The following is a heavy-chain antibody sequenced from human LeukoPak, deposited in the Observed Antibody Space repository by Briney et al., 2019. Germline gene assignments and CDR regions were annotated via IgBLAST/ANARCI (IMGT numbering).Heavy chain of an antibody. D-gene: IGHD1-26*01. CDR2: ISGTGVTT. CDR3: ATVPCGVPSLSGYFDY. Sequence: GGSLRLSCAASGFTFSSSVTTWVRQAPGKGLEWVSGISGTGVTTYYADSVKGRFTISRDNSKNTVFLQMNGLRAEDAAVYYCATVPCGVPSLSGYFDYWGQGTLVAVSS. J-gene: IGHJ4*02. CDR1: GFTFSSSV. V-gene: IGHV3-23*01.